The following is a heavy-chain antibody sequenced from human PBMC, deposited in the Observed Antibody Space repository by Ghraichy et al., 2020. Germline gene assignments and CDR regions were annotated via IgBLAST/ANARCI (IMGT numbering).Heavy chain of an antibody. D-gene: IGHD2-2*01. V-gene: IGHV3-7*03. CDR1: GSTFSTYW. Sequence: GSLRLSCTASGSTFSTYWMSWVRQTPGKGLEWVANIKRDGSEEYYVDSVKGRFTISRDNARNSLFLQMNSLRVEDTAVYFCATSPNRYCHTSSCYSVYWGQGTPVIVSS. CDR3: ATSPNRYCHTSSCYSVY. J-gene: IGHJ4*02. CDR2: IKRDGSEE.